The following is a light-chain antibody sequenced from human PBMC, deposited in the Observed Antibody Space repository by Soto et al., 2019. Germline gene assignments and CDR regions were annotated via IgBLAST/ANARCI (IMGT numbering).Light chain of an antibody. V-gene: IGLV4-69*01. CDR2: VNSDGSH. CDR1: SGHSSYA. J-gene: IGLJ2*01. Sequence: QYVLTQSPSASASLGASVKLTCTLSSGHSSYAIAWHQQQPEKGPRFLMKVNSDGSHSKGDGIPDRFSGSSSGAERDLTISSLQSEDEADYYCQTWGSGPLVFGGGTKVTVL. CDR3: QTWGSGPLV.